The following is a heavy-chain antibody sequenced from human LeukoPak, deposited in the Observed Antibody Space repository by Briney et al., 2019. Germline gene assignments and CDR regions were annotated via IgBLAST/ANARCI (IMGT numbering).Heavy chain of an antibody. D-gene: IGHD3-9*01. CDR3: ARDGGLLRYFDWLLRGYFDY. CDR1: GYTFTNYA. J-gene: IGHJ4*02. V-gene: IGHV7-4-1*02. CDR2: IHPSTGNP. Sequence: ASVKVSCKASGYTFTNYAMNWVRQAPGQGLEWMGWIHPSTGNPTYAQDFTGRFVFSLDTSVSTTYLQISSLKAEDTAVYYCARDGGLLRYFDWLLRGYFDYWGQGTLVTVSS.